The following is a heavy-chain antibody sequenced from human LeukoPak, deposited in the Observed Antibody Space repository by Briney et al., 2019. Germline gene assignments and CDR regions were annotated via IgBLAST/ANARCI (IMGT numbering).Heavy chain of an antibody. J-gene: IGHJ6*02. Sequence: PGGSLRLSCAASGFTFSSYGMHWVRQAPGKGLEWVSYISSTSSTIYFADSVKGRFTISRDNAKNSLYLQMNSLRAEDTAVYYCARDGPDYYGSGSYQDYYYGMDVWGQGTTVTVSS. V-gene: IGHV3-48*01. CDR3: ARDGPDYYGSGSYQDYYYGMDV. D-gene: IGHD3-10*01. CDR2: ISSTSSTI. CDR1: GFTFSSYG.